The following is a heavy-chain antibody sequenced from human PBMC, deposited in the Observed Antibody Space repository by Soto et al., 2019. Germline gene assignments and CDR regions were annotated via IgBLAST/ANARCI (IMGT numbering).Heavy chain of an antibody. CDR3: ARDPNDSSAYYHHYYYGMDV. D-gene: IGHD3-22*01. Sequence: QIQLMQSGAEVKKPGASVKVSCKPSGYTFTSYGIHWVRQSPGQRLEWTGWINAGNGNTKYSEKFQGRVTITRDTTASTAYLELSRLRSEDTDVSYCARDPNDSSAYYHHYYYGMDVWGQGTTVTVSS. CDR1: GYTFTSYG. CDR2: INAGNGNT. V-gene: IGHV1-3*01. J-gene: IGHJ6*02.